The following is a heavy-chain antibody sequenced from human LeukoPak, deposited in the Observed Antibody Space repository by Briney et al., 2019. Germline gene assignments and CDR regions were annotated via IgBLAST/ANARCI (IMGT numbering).Heavy chain of an antibody. V-gene: IGHV1-18*01. Sequence: ASVKVSCKASGYTFFTYGVTWVRQAPGQGLEWMGWISTYNGNTIAQKFQGRVTLTTDTSTSTAYMELRSLRSDDTAVYYCARQYGDNSGSLDLWGQGTLVSVSS. CDR1: GYTFFTYG. J-gene: IGHJ5*02. CDR2: ISTYNGNT. D-gene: IGHD4-23*01. CDR3: ARQYGDNSGSLDL.